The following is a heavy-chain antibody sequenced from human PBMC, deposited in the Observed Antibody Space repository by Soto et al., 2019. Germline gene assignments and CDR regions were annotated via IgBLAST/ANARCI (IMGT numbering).Heavy chain of an antibody. CDR2: IKSRTDGGTT. D-gene: IGHD5-12*01. V-gene: IGHV3-15*07. Sequence: EVQLVESGGGLVKPGGSLRLSCAASGFTFSNTYMHWVRQAPGKGLEWVGHIKSRTDGGTTAYAAPVKGRFTISRDESKNTLYLQMNSLKTEDTAVYFCTTWLLHSVYWGQGTLVTVSS. CDR3: TTWLLHSVY. J-gene: IGHJ4*02. CDR1: GFTFSNTY.